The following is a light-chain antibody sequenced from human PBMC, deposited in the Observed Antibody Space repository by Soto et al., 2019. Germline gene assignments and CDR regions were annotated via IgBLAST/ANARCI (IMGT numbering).Light chain of an antibody. Sequence: EIVMTQSPTILSVSPGERATLSCRASQSVSSNLAWYQQKPGQAPRLLIYGVYTRAPGIPARFSGSGSGTEFTLTISSLQSEDFGVYYCQQRSNWPPVTFGGGTKVEIK. CDR2: GVY. J-gene: IGKJ4*01. CDR3: QQRSNWPPVT. V-gene: IGKV3D-15*01. CDR1: QSVSSN.